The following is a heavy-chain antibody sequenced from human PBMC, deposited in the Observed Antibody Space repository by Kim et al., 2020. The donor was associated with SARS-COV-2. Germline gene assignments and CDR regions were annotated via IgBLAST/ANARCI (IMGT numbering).Heavy chain of an antibody. V-gene: IGHV1-69*01. J-gene: IGHJ6*02. Sequence: FQGRVTITADESTSTAYMELGSLRSEDTAVYYCARSIGYDSYYYYGMDVWGQGTTVTVSS. D-gene: IGHD5-12*01. CDR3: ARSIGYDSYYYYGMDV.